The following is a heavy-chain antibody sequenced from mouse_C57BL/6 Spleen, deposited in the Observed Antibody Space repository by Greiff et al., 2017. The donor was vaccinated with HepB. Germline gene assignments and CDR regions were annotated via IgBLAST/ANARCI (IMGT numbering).Heavy chain of an antibody. CDR2: IYPSDSET. J-gene: IGHJ2*01. CDR1: GYTFTSYW. Sequence: QVQLQQPGAELVRPGSSVKLSCKASGYTFTSYWMDWVKQRPGQGLEWIGNIYPSDSETHYNQKFKDKATLTVDKSSSTAYMQLSSLTSEDSAVYYCARSYYSNYGLGYWGQGTTLTVSS. D-gene: IGHD2-5*01. CDR3: ARSYYSNYGLGY. V-gene: IGHV1-61*01.